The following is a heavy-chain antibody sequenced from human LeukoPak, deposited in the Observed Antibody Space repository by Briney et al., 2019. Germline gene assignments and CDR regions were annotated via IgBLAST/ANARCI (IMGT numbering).Heavy chain of an antibody. J-gene: IGHJ4*02. Sequence: GGSLRLSCAASGFTFSNAWMSWVRQAPGKGLEWVAFIRNDGSNKYYADSVKGRFTISRDNSKNTLYLQMNSLRAEDTAVYYCARGTASIFGVVSPFDYWGQGTLVTVSS. CDR2: IRNDGSNK. CDR3: ARGTASIFGVVSPFDY. D-gene: IGHD3-3*01. CDR1: GFTFSNAW. V-gene: IGHV3-30*02.